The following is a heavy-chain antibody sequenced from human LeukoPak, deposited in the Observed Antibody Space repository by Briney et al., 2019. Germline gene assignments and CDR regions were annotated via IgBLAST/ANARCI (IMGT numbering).Heavy chain of an antibody. J-gene: IGHJ5*02. Sequence: SDTLSLTCAVSGGSISGDYWSWVRQPAGKGLEWIGRIHGSGSTIHKSSLKGRVTISVDTSKNQFSLRLSSVTAADTAVYYCARMVTALSTPWFDPCGQGTLVTVSS. CDR1: GGSISGDY. V-gene: IGHV4-4*07. CDR2: IHGSGST. CDR3: ARMVTALSTPWFDP. D-gene: IGHD2-21*02.